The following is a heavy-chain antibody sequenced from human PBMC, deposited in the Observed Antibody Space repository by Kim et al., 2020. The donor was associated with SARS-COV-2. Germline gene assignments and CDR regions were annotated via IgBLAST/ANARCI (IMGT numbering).Heavy chain of an antibody. Sequence: SETLSLTCTVSGGSSSSYYWSWIRQPPGKGLEWIGDIYYSGSTNYNPSLKSRVTISVDTSKNQFSLKLSSVTAADTAVYYCARGAGGYSSGYYYVMDVWGQGTTVTVSS. CDR2: IYYSGST. CDR1: GGSSSSYY. J-gene: IGHJ6*02. CDR3: ARGAGGYSSGYYYVMDV. D-gene: IGHD6-19*01. V-gene: IGHV4-59*01.